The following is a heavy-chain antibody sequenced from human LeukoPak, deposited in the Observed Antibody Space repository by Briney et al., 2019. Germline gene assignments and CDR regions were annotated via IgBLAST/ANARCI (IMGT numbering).Heavy chain of an antibody. CDR1: GYTFTGYY. CDR3: ATYYSDTSARD. D-gene: IGHD3-22*01. Sequence: ASVKVSCKASGYTFTGYYMHWVRQAPGQGLEWMGWINPNSGGTNYAQKFQGRVTMTRDTSISTAYMELSGLTSDDTAVYFCATYYSDTSARDWGQGTLVTVSS. CDR2: INPNSGGT. J-gene: IGHJ4*02. V-gene: IGHV1-2*02.